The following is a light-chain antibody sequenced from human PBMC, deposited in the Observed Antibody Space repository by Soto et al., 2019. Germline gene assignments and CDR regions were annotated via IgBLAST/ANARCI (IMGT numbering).Light chain of an antibody. V-gene: IGKV3-15*01. CDR2: GAS. CDR1: QSVSTK. CDR3: QQCGSSPWT. Sequence: EILMTQSPAALSLSPGETAALSCGASQSVSTKLAWYQQKPGQAPRLPINGASTRATGVPARFSGWGSGTEFTLTISSLQSEDFAVYYCQQCGSSPWTFGQGTKVDI. J-gene: IGKJ1*01.